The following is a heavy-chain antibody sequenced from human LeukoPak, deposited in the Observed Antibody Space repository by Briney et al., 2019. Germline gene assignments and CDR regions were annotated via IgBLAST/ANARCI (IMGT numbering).Heavy chain of an antibody. D-gene: IGHD5-18*01. Sequence: SETLSLTCAVYGGSFSGYYWSWIRQPPGKGLEWIGEINHSGSTNYNPSLKSRVTISVDTSKNQFSLKLSSVTAADTAVYYCARGPWIRLWLGRWYFDLWGRGTLVTVSS. CDR1: GGSFSGYY. J-gene: IGHJ2*01. CDR2: INHSGST. V-gene: IGHV4-34*01. CDR3: ARGPWIRLWLGRWYFDL.